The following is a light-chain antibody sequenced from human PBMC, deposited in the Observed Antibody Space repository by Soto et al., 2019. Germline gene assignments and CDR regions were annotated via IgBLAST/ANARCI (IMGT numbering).Light chain of an antibody. CDR1: QSVRSRY. CDR3: QQYGSSVT. V-gene: IGKV3-20*01. J-gene: IGKJ1*01. CDR2: GAS. Sequence: EIVLTQSPGTLSLSPGERATLSCRASQSVRSRYLAWYQQKPGQAPRLLIYGASSRATGIPDRFSGSGSETDFTLTISRLGPEDFAVYYCQQYGSSVTFGQGTKVDIK.